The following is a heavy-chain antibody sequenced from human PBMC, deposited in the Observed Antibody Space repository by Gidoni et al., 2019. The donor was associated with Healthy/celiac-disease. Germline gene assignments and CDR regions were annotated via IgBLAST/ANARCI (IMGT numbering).Heavy chain of an antibody. V-gene: IGHV4-4*07. J-gene: IGHJ3*02. CDR1: GGSISSYY. Sequence: QVQLQESGPGLVKPSETLSLTCTVSGGSISSYYWSWIRQPAGKGLEWIGRIYTSGSTNYNPSLKSRVTMSVDTSKNQFSLKLSSVTAADTAVYYCASYYDSSGYLIDAFDIWGQGTMVTVSS. D-gene: IGHD3-22*01. CDR2: IYTSGST. CDR3: ASYYDSSGYLIDAFDI.